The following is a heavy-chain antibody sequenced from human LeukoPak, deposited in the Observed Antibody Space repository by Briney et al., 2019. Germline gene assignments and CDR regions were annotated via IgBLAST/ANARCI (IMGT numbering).Heavy chain of an antibody. J-gene: IGHJ3*01. Sequence: GGSLRLSCAASGCTFSSYWMHWVRQAPGKGQVWVSRLKTDGTSTNNADSVKGRFTISRDNAKNTLYLQMNSLRAEDTALYCCARGAGLDCSRTGCDVIDVWGRGTMVTVSS. D-gene: IGHD2-2*01. CDR2: LKTDGTST. CDR1: GCTFSSYW. V-gene: IGHV3-74*01. CDR3: ARGAGLDCSRTGCDVIDV.